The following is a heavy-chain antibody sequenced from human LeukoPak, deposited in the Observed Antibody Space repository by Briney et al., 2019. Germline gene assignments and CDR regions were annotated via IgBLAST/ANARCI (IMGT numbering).Heavy chain of an antibody. V-gene: IGHV3-30*02. D-gene: IGHD4-17*01. Sequence: GGSLRLSCAASGFTFNSYGMHWVRQAPGKGLEWVAFIRNDGSNKYYADSVKGRFTISRDNSKNTLYLQMNSLRAEDTAVYYCAKTATVPHHYYYYMDVWGKGATVTVSS. J-gene: IGHJ6*03. CDR2: IRNDGSNK. CDR1: GFTFNSYG. CDR3: AKTATVPHHYYYYMDV.